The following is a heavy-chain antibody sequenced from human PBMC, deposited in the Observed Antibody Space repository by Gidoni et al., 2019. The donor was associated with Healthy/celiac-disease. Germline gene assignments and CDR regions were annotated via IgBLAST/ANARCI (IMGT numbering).Heavy chain of an antibody. CDR1: GGPIRSYY. V-gene: IGHV4-4*07. J-gene: IGHJ6*02. D-gene: IGHD1-1*01. CDR2: MYSSGRP. Sequence: QVQLQESGPGRVKPSETLSLTCTVSGGPIRSYYWSWIRQPAGTGLEWIGRMYSSGRPNYNPSLKSRVTMSVTTSKNQFSLKLMSVTAADTAVYYCARGGVRDMDVWGQGTTVTVSS. CDR3: ARGGVRDMDV.